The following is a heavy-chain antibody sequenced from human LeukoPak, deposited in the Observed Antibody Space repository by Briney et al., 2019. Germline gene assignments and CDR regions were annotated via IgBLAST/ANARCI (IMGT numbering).Heavy chain of an antibody. Sequence: GGSLRLSCAASGFTFSSYEMNWVRQAPGKGLEWVSYISSSGSTIYYADSVKGRFTISRDNAKNSLYLQMNSQRAEDTAVYYCASVQGYSSSVGHFDYWGQGTLVTVSS. CDR3: ASVQGYSSSVGHFDY. D-gene: IGHD6-13*01. J-gene: IGHJ4*02. CDR2: ISSSGSTI. V-gene: IGHV3-48*03. CDR1: GFTFSSYE.